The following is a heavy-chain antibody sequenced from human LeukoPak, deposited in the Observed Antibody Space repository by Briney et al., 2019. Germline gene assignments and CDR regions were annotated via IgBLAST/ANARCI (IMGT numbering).Heavy chain of an antibody. J-gene: IGHJ4*02. CDR2: ILGNGDT. CDR3: AKDHVAAGSSY. CDR1: GFSLSNYA. D-gene: IGHD6-13*01. V-gene: IGHV3-23*01. Sequence: GGSLRLSCAASGFSLSNYAMNWVRQAPGKGLEWVSAILGNGDTYYADPVKGRFTISRDTSKNTLYLQMNSLRVDDTAIYYCAKDHVAAGSSYWGQGTLVTVSS.